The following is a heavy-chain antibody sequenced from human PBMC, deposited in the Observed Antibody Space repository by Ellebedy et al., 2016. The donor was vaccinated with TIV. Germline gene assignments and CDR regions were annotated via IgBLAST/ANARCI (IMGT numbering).Heavy chain of an antibody. Sequence: GESLKISXAASGFTFSDYALNWVRQAPGRGLEWVSTISYIIHNTYYADSVKGRFTVSRYNSKNTLFLQMNSLRADDTAIYYCVRVYLSGEQMGFDYWGQGALVTVSS. D-gene: IGHD3-16*01. CDR2: ISYIIHNT. CDR1: GFTFSDYA. CDR3: VRVYLSGEQMGFDY. V-gene: IGHV3-23*01. J-gene: IGHJ4*02.